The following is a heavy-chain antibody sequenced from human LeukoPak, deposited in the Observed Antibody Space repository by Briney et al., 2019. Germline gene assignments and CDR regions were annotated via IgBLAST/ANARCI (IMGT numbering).Heavy chain of an antibody. D-gene: IGHD6-19*01. CDR1: GFTFTSSA. Sequence: SVKVSCKASGFTFTSSAMQWVRQARGQRLEWIGWIVVGSGNTNYAQKFQGRVTMTRDTSTSTVYMELSSLRSEDTAVYYCARGVVRGWSHTIDYWGQGTLVTVSS. V-gene: IGHV1-58*02. CDR2: IVVGSGNT. CDR3: ARGVVRGWSHTIDY. J-gene: IGHJ4*02.